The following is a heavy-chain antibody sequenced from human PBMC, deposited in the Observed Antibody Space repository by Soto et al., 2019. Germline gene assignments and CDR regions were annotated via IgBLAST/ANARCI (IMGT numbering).Heavy chain of an antibody. V-gene: IGHV4-34*01. CDR2: INHSGST. Sequence: SATLSLTCAVYGGSFSGYYWSWIRQPPGKGLEWIGEINHSGSTNYNPSLKSRVTISVDTSKNQFSLKLSSVTAADTAVYCCARDGKPYYGSGSYYNKNYYYYYYMDVWGKGTTVTVSS. D-gene: IGHD3-10*01. CDR3: ARDGKPYYGSGSYYNKNYYYYYYMDV. J-gene: IGHJ6*03. CDR1: GGSFSGYY.